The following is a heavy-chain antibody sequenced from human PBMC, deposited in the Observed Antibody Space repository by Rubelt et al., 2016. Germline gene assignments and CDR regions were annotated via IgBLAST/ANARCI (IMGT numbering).Heavy chain of an antibody. V-gene: IGHV3-48*04. J-gene: IGHJ4*02. CDR3: TRDDWGWRYDY. CDR1: GFTFSSYS. CDR2: ISSSSSTI. Sequence: GGSLRLSCAASGFTFSSYSMNWVRQAPGKGLEWVSYISSSSSTIYYADSVKGRFTISRDNAKNSLYLQMNSLRAEDTAVYYCTRDDWGWRYDYWGQGTLVTVSS. D-gene: IGHD7-27*01.